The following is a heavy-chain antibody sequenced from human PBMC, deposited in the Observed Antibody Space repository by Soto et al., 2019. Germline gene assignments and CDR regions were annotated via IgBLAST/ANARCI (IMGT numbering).Heavy chain of an antibody. J-gene: IGHJ4*02. CDR2: IIPIFGTA. V-gene: IGHV1-69*13. CDR3: ARESHVDTAMVPQGY. CDR1: GGTFSSYA. Sequence: ASVKVSCKASGGTFSSYAISWVRQAPGQGLEWMGGIIPIFGTANYAQKFQGRVTITADESTSTAYMELSSLRSEDTAVYYCARESHVDTAMVPQGYWGQGTLVTVSS. D-gene: IGHD5-18*01.